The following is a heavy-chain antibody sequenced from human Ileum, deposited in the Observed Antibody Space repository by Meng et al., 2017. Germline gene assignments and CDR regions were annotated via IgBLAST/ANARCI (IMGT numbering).Heavy chain of an antibody. V-gene: IGHV4-39*01. Sequence: QVQLQESGPGLLKPSEPLPLSCTFSGGSISSGEYCWGWIRQPPGKGLEWIGSVYFTGYTYYSPSLMSRVTISVETSKNQFSLRLTSVTAADTGLYLCARHGHFTPDKYYFDSWGQGTLVTVSS. J-gene: IGHJ4*03. D-gene: IGHD3-3*02. CDR3: ARHGHFTPDKYYFDS. CDR1: GGSISSGEYC. CDR2: VYFTGYT.